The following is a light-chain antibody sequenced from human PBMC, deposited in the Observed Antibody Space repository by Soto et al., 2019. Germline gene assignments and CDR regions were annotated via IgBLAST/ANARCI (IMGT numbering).Light chain of an antibody. CDR2: GAA. V-gene: IGKV3-20*01. CDR1: QTVSIY. J-gene: IGKJ5*01. CDR3: QQYGTSPIN. Sequence: ENVLTQSPGTLYLSPGERATLSCRASQTVSIYLTWYQQRPGQAPRLLISGAARRATGIPDRFSGSGSGTDFTLTSSRLEPEDFALYYCQQYGTSPINFGQGPRLEIK.